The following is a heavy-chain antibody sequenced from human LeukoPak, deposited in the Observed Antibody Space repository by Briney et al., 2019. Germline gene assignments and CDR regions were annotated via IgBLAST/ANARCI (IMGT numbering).Heavy chain of an antibody. D-gene: IGHD5-18*01. CDR3: AREQWIPRKNHYYYYMDV. CDR1: GFTFSSYS. J-gene: IGHJ6*03. Sequence: SGGSLRLSCAASGFTFSSYSMNWVRQASGKGLEWVSSISSSSSYIYYADSVKGRFTISRDNAKNSLYLQMNSLRAEDTAVYYCAREQWIPRKNHYYYYMDVWGKGTTVTVSS. V-gene: IGHV3-21*01. CDR2: ISSSSSYI.